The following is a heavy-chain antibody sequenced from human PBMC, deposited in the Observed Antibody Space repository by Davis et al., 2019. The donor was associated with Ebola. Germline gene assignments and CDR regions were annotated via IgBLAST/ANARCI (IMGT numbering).Heavy chain of an antibody. Sequence: ASVKVSCKASGYIFSNYDIDWVRQASGQGLEWMGWMNPYSGNTGYVEKFTGRVTMTRDSSITTAYLELTSLRVNDTAVYYCARGYSPKCRGGDCVNDYWGQGTLVTVSS. CDR3: ARGYSPKCRGGDCVNDY. CDR1: GYIFSNYD. CDR2: MNPYSGNT. J-gene: IGHJ4*02. V-gene: IGHV1-8*01. D-gene: IGHD2-21*01.